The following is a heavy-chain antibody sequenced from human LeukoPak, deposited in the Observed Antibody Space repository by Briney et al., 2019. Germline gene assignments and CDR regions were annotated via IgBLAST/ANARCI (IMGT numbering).Heavy chain of an antibody. J-gene: IGHJ4*02. CDR3: ARGYYDSSGYYYPCLY. Sequence: PGGSLRLSCVDSGFTFTNAWMSWVRQPPGKGLEWIGETNHSGSTNYNPSLKSRVTISVDTSKNQFSLKLSSVTAADTAVYYCARGYYDSSGYYYPCLYWGQGTLVTVSS. CDR2: TNHSGST. CDR1: GFTFTNAW. D-gene: IGHD3-22*01. V-gene: IGHV4-34*01.